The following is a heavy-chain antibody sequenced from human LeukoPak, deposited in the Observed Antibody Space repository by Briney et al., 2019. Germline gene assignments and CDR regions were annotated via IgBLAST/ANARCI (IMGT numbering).Heavy chain of an antibody. CDR3: ARRHVEYSSSSDPYYFDY. CDR2: IYYSGST. CDR1: GGSISSYY. V-gene: IGHV4-59*01. J-gene: IGHJ4*02. Sequence: SETLSLTCTVSGGSISSYYWSWIRQPPGKGLEWIGYIYYSGSTNYNPSLKSRVTISVDTSKNQFSLKLSSVTAADTAVYYCARRHVEYSSSSDPYYFDYWGQGTLVTVSS. D-gene: IGHD6-6*01.